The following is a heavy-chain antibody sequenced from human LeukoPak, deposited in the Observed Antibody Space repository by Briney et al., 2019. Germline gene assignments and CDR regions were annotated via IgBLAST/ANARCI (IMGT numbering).Heavy chain of an antibody. CDR1: GFTFRSYS. D-gene: IGHD2-21*01. CDR3: ARVGDQDAFDM. J-gene: IGHJ3*02. CDR2: ISSNGGST. Sequence: GGSLRLSCAVSGFTFRSYSMHWVRQAPGQGLEYVSAISSNGGSTYYARSVKGRFTISRDNSENTLYLQMGSLRAEDMAVYYCARVGDQDAFDMWGQGTMVTVSS. V-gene: IGHV3-64*01.